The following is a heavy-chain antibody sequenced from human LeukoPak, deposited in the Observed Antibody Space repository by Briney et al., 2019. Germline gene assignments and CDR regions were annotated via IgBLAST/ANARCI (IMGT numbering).Heavy chain of an antibody. CDR1: GFTFSSYG. Sequence: PGGSLRLSCAASGFTFSSYGMHWVRQAPGKGLEWVAVISYDGSNKYYADSVKGRFTISRDNSKNTLYLQMNSLRAEDTAVYYCAKPSRTDSNDYWGQGTLVTVSS. V-gene: IGHV3-30*18. CDR2: ISYDGSNK. CDR3: AKPSRTDSNDY. J-gene: IGHJ4*02. D-gene: IGHD3-22*01.